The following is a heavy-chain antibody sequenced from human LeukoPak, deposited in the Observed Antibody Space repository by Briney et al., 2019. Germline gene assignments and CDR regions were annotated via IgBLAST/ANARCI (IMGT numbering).Heavy chain of an antibody. Sequence: PGGSLRLSCAASGFSISSYAMTWVRQAPGKGLEWVSSIRGGGDTTYYADSVKGRFTIPRDNPKNTLYLQMNSLRAEDTAVYYCATDDKKTISEYNWFDPWGQGTLVTVSS. V-gene: IGHV3-23*01. J-gene: IGHJ5*02. CDR1: GFSISSYA. D-gene: IGHD1-1*01. CDR2: IRGGGDTT. CDR3: ATDDKKTISEYNWFDP.